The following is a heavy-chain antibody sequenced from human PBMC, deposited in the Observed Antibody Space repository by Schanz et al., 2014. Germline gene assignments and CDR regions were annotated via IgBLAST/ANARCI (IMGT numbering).Heavy chain of an antibody. D-gene: IGHD3-10*01. CDR1: TFTFSSDW. V-gene: IGHV3-7*05. CDR3: ARIGGSVFDY. J-gene: IGHJ4*02. Sequence: EVQLAESGGGLVQPGGSLRLSCAASTFTFSSDWMSWVRQAPGKGLEWVANIKEDGSVKDYVDSVKGRFTISRDNSKNSLYLQMNSLRAEDTAVYYCARIGGSVFDYWGQGTLVTVSS. CDR2: IKEDGSVK.